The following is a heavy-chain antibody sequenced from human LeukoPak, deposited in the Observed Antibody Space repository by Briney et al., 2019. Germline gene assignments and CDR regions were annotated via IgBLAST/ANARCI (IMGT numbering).Heavy chain of an antibody. CDR2: ISYDGSNK. V-gene: IGHV3-30*04. Sequence: GGSLRLSCTASGFTFGDYAMSWFRQAPGKGLEWVAVISYDGSNKYYADSVKGRFTISRDNSKNTLYLQMNSLRAEDTAVYYCARDLVTGYSSGWTIGDYWGQGTLVTVSS. D-gene: IGHD6-19*01. CDR1: GFTFGDYA. CDR3: ARDLVTGYSSGWTIGDY. J-gene: IGHJ4*02.